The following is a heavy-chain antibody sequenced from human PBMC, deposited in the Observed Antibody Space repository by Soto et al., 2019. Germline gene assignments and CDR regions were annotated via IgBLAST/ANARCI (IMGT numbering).Heavy chain of an antibody. D-gene: IGHD6-6*01. CDR1: GFSLSTSGVD. CDR3: AHRRPYSNSPEYFFDF. Sequence: QITLKESGPTLVKPTQTLTLTCTFSGFSLSTSGVDVGWIRQPPGKALECLALIYWDDDKRYKPSLKSRLPITKGTSRNQVVLTMTNMDPLDTATYYCAHRRPYSNSPEYFFDFWGQGTLVTVSS. V-gene: IGHV2-5*02. CDR2: IYWDDDK. J-gene: IGHJ4*02.